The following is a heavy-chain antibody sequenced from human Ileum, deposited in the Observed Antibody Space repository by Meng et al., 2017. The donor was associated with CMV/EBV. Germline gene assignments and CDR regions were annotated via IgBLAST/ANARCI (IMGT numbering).Heavy chain of an antibody. CDR2: INNDGSST. CDR1: GFTFSSNW. J-gene: IGHJ4*02. Sequence: GQLVGSGGGLFQPWGSPRLSCAVSGFTFSSNWMYWVRQAPGKGLVWVSRINNDGSSTTYADSVKGRFTISRDNAKNMLYLQMNSLRAEDTAVYYCSRASSDWYQDYWGQGTLVTVSS. D-gene: IGHD6-19*01. V-gene: IGHV3-74*01. CDR3: SRASSDWYQDY.